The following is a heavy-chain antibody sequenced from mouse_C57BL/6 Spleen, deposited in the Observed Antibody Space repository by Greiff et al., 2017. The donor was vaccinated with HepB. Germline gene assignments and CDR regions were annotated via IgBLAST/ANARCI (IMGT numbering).Heavy chain of an antibody. Sequence: EVQLVESGGGLVQPKGSLKLSCAASGFSFNTYAMNWVRQAPGKGLEWVARIRSKSNNYATYYADSVKDRFTISRDDSESMLYLQMNNLKTEDTAMYYCVRNGNYEGDYAMDYWGQGTSVTVSS. CDR2: IRSKSNNYAT. CDR3: VRNGNYEGDYAMDY. V-gene: IGHV10-1*01. J-gene: IGHJ4*01. CDR1: GFSFNTYA. D-gene: IGHD2-1*01.